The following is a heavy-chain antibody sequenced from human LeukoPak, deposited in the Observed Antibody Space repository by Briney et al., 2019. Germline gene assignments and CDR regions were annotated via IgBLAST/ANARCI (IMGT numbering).Heavy chain of an antibody. CDR2: ISYDGSNK. D-gene: IGHD6-13*01. CDR1: GFTFSSYA. V-gene: IGHV3-30-3*01. CDR3: ARDIYSSRGPGAFDI. J-gene: IGHJ3*02. Sequence: PGGSLRLSCAASGFTFSSYAMHWVRQAPGKGLEWVAVISYDGSNKYYADSVKGRFTISRDNSKNTLYLQMNSLRAEDTAVYYCARDIYSSRGPGAFDIWGQGTMVTVSS.